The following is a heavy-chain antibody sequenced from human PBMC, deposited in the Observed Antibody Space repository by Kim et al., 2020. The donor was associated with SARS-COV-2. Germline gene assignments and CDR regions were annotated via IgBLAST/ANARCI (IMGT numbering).Heavy chain of an antibody. Sequence: NYAQKFQGRVTITADESTSTAYMELSSLRSEDTAVYYCAREGGTRPWFDPWGQGTLVTVSS. V-gene: IGHV1-69*01. CDR3: AREGGTRPWFDP. J-gene: IGHJ5*02. D-gene: IGHD6-25*01.